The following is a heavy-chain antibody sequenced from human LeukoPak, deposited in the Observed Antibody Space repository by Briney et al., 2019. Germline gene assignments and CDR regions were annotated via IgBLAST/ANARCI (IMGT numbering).Heavy chain of an antibody. CDR3: ARTDRTIFGVVISYGMDV. CDR1: GYTFTGYY. D-gene: IGHD3-3*01. CDR2: MNPNSGNT. V-gene: IGHV1-8*02. J-gene: IGHJ6*02. Sequence: ASVKVSCKASGYTFTGYYMHWVRQATGQGLEWMGWMNPNSGNTGYAQKFQGRVTMTRNTSISTAYMELSSLRSEDTAVYYCARTDRTIFGVVISYGMDVWGQGTTVTVSS.